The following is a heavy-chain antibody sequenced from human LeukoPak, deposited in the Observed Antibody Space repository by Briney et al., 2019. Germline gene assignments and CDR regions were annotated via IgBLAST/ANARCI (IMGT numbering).Heavy chain of an antibody. CDR3: ARAPREEWLLFGYYGMDV. J-gene: IGHJ6*02. CDR1: GGAINNGDYY. V-gene: IGHV4-61*08. Sequence: SETLSLTCTVSGGAINNGDYYWSWIRQPPGKGLEWIGYIYYSGSTNYNPSLKSRVTISVDTSKNQFSLKLSSVTAADTAVYYCARAPREEWLLFGYYGMDVWGQGTTVTVSS. D-gene: IGHD3-3*01. CDR2: IYYSGST.